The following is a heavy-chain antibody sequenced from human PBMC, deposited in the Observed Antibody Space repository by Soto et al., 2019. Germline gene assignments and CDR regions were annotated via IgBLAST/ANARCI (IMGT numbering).Heavy chain of an antibody. D-gene: IGHD6-13*01. CDR3: ARDLAAAGVYYYYGMDV. CDR1: GFTLSSYS. Sequence: PGGSRRFSCAASGFTLSSYSMNLVRQAPGKVLEWVSSISSSSRYIYYADSVKGRFTISRDNAKNSLYLQMNSLRDEDTAVYYCARDLAAAGVYYYYGMDVWGQGTTVTVSS. J-gene: IGHJ6*02. V-gene: IGHV3-21*01. CDR2: ISSSSRYI.